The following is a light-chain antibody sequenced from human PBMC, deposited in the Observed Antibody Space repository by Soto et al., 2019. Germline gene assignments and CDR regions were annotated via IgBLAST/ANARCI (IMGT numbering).Light chain of an antibody. CDR1: SSDVGGHNY. Sequence: QSALTQPRSVSGSPGQSVTISCTGTSSDVGGHNYVSWYQQHPGKAPKVMICDVSQRPSGVPDRFSGAKSGNTASLTISGLQADDEADYYCCSYAGNYTYVFGSGTKLTVL. CDR2: DVS. CDR3: CSYAGNYTYV. J-gene: IGLJ1*01. V-gene: IGLV2-11*01.